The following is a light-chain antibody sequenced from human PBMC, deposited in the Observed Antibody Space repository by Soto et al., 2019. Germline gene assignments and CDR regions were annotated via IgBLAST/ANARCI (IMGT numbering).Light chain of an antibody. V-gene: IGLV2-8*01. CDR1: SSDVGGYNY. J-gene: IGLJ2*01. Sequence: QSALIQPPSASGSPGQSVTISCTGTSSDVGGYNYVSWYQQHPGKAPKFIIYEVTKRPSGVPDRFSGSKSGNTASLTVSGLQAEDEADYYCSSYAGNNKLLFGGGTKLTVL. CDR2: EVT. CDR3: SSYAGNNKLL.